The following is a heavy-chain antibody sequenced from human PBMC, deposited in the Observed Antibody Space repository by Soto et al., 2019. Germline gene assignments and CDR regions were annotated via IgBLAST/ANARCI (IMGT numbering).Heavy chain of an antibody. V-gene: IGHV1-18*01. CDR3: ARGCCSGGSCYVCGSYSDY. CDR2: ISAYNGNT. Sequence: QVQLVQSGAEVKKPGASVKVSCKASGYTFTSYGISWVRQAPGQGLEWMGWISAYNGNTNYAQKLQGRVTMTTDTSTSTAYMVLRSMRSVDTAVYYCARGCCSGGSCYVCGSYSDYWGQGTLVTVSS. J-gene: IGHJ4*02. D-gene: IGHD2-15*01. CDR1: GYTFTSYG.